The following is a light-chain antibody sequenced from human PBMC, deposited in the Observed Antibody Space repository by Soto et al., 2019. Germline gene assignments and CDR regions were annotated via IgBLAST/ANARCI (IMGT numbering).Light chain of an antibody. V-gene: IGKV1-5*01. CDR3: HQYYTYGT. J-gene: IGKJ1*01. CDR1: QSIRRR. CDR2: DAS. Sequence: EMPRSPSTLCSYAGARDTNXXRASQSIRRRLAWLQQKPAPAPKXLIYDASSLESGVPQSFSGSGTGTEFTLTISRLQTDAVSTYYWHQYYTYGTFGQGTKVDIK.